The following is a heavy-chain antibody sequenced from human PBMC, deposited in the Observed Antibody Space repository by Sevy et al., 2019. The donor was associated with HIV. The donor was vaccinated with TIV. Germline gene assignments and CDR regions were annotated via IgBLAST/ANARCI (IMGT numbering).Heavy chain of an antibody. CDR2: TYYSGSA. Sequence: SETLSLTCSVSGGSVRSSPYYWGWIRQSPGKGLEWIGSTYYSGSAYYNPSLKSRVIISVDTSRSQFSLKLNSVTAADTAVYYCAASLALNVVCSSTSCYGAFDYWGQGTAVTVSS. D-gene: IGHD2-2*01. J-gene: IGHJ4*02. CDR1: GGSVRSSPYY. V-gene: IGHV4-39*01. CDR3: AASLALNVVCSSTSCYGAFDY.